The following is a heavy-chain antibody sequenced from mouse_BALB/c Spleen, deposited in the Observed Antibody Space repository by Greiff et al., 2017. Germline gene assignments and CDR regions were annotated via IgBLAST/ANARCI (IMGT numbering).Heavy chain of an antibody. V-gene: IGHV5-6-4*01. CDR1: GFTFSSYT. D-gene: IGHD1-2*01. J-gene: IGHJ3*01. Sequence: EVQGVESGGGLVKPGGSLKLSCAASGFTFSSYTMSWVRQTPEKRLEWVATISSGGSYTYYPDSVKGRFTISRDNAKNTLYLQMSSLKSEDTAMYYCTRDVITTAAFAYWGQGTLVTVSA. CDR2: ISSGGSYT. CDR3: TRDVITTAAFAY.